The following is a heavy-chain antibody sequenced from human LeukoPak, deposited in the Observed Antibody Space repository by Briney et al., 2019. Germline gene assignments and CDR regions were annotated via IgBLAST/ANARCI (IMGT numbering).Heavy chain of an antibody. Sequence: GGSLRLSCAASGFTFSSYTMHWVRQAPGKGLEWISSISGGSSTIYYADSVKGRFTISRDNTRNSLYLQMNSLRDEDTAVYYCARRDYGSGSFFGIDYWGQGTLVTVSS. J-gene: IGHJ4*02. CDR2: ISGGSSTI. CDR1: GFTFSSYT. V-gene: IGHV3-48*02. D-gene: IGHD3-10*01. CDR3: ARRDYGSGSFFGIDY.